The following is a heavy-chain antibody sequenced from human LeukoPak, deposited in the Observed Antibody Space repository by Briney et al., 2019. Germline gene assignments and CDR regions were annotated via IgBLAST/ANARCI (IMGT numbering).Heavy chain of an antibody. CDR1: GYTFTDYY. Sequence: GASVKVSCKASGYTFTDYYMHWVRQAPGQGLEWMGWINPNSGGTNYAQKLQGRVTMTTDTSISTADMELSRLRSDDTAVYYCARGSRHGDFGEYWGQGTRVRVSS. CDR2: INPNSGGT. J-gene: IGHJ4*02. CDR3: ARGSRHGDFGEY. D-gene: IGHD4-17*01. V-gene: IGHV1-2*02.